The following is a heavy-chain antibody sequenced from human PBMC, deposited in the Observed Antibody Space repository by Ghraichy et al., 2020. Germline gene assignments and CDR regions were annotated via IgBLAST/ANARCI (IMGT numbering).Heavy chain of an antibody. CDR1: EYPCSLDY. CDR2: INPSGDTT. V-gene: IGHV1-46*03. J-gene: IGHJ6*03. CDR3: VKDNVVFAVGDY. D-gene: IGHD4-17*01. Sequence: ASVKVSCKASEYPCSLDYMHGMLHAPVQGLEWIELINPSGDTTTYAQKVQGRITITRETSTSKVYMELISLISEDTAVYYCVKDNVVFAVGDYWGNGTTGT.